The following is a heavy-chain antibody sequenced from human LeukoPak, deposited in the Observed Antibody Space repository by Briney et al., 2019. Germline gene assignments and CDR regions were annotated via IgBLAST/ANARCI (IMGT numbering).Heavy chain of an antibody. CDR2: IQFDGSDE. J-gene: IGHJ4*02. CDR3: AEDQKLQPFHY. V-gene: IGHV3-30*02. Sequence: GGSLRLSCAASGFIFSTYGMHWIRQAPGKGLEWVAFIQFDGSDEFYAASVRGRFTISRDNSKNTLYLQMNSLSPEDTSVYYCAEDQKLQPFHYWGQGTLVTVSS. D-gene: IGHD1-1*01. CDR1: GFIFSTYG.